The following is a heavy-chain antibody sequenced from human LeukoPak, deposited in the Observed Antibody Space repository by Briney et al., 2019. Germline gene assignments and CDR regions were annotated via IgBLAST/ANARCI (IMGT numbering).Heavy chain of an antibody. CDR3: AKDLGSVVTPPSLDY. CDR2: ISGSGDNT. J-gene: IGHJ4*02. Sequence: GGSLRLSCAASGFTFSSYAMGWVRQAPGKGLEWVSGISGSGDNTYYADSVKGRFTISRDNSKNTLYLQMNSLRAEDTAVYYCAKDLGSVVTPPSLDYWGQGTLVTVSS. V-gene: IGHV3-23*01. D-gene: IGHD4-23*01. CDR1: GFTFSSYA.